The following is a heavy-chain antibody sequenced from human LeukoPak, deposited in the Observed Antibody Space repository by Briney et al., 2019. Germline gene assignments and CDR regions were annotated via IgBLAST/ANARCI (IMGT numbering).Heavy chain of an antibody. CDR1: GFTFSSYW. D-gene: IGHD1-1*01. Sequence: GSLRLSCAAPGFTFSSYWMSWVRQAPGKGLEWVANIKQDGSEKYYVDSVKGRFTISRDNAKNSLYLQMYSLRAEDTAVYYCASGMTTFHYWGQGTLVTVSS. CDR3: ASGMTTFHY. J-gene: IGHJ4*02. CDR2: IKQDGSEK. V-gene: IGHV3-7*03.